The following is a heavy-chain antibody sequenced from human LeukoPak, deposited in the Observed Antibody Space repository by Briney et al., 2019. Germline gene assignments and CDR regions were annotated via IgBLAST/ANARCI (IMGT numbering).Heavy chain of an antibody. Sequence: NPSEPLTLSCAAYGGSFSCYYWSWIRQPPGKGLEWIGEINRSGSTNYNPSLKGRVTISVDTSKNQFSLRLSSVTAADTAVYYCARDVPVVVAATPRPSSNWFDPWGQGTLVTVSS. CDR1: GGSFSCYY. V-gene: IGHV4-34*01. D-gene: IGHD2-15*01. J-gene: IGHJ5*02. CDR2: INRSGST. CDR3: ARDVPVVVAATPRPSSNWFDP.